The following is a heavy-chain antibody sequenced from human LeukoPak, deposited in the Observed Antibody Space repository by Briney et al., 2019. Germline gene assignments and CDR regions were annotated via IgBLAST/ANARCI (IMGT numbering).Heavy chain of an antibody. Sequence: GGSLRLSCGASGFTFSNYEMNWVRQAPGMELEWVSYISDSGSTIYYADSVRGPFTISRDNAKNSLYLQMNSLRAEDTAVYYCARVSYFGSAGFDYWGQGTLVTVSS. J-gene: IGHJ4*02. CDR3: ARVSYFGSAGFDY. CDR1: GFTFSNYE. CDR2: ISDSGSTI. V-gene: IGHV3-48*03. D-gene: IGHD2-21*01.